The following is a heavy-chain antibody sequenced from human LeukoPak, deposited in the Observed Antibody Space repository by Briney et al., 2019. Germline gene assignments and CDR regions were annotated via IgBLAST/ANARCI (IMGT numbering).Heavy chain of an antibody. J-gene: IGHJ5*02. D-gene: IGHD6-13*01. CDR2: INSDGSNT. CDR1: GFIFSKYW. V-gene: IGHV3-74*01. Sequence: GGSLRLSCAASGFIFSKYWMHWVRQAPGKGLVWVSRINSDGSNTDYADSVKGRFTISRDNAKNSLYLQMNSLRAEDTAVYYCARGLTSSWSNNWFDPWGQGTLVTVSS. CDR3: ARGLTSSWSNNWFDP.